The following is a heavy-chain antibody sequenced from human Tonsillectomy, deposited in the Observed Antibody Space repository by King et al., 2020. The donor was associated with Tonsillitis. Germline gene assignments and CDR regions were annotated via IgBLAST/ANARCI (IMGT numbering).Heavy chain of an antibody. CDR1: GFPFSSSA. Sequence: VPLLASWGGLVQPGGSLRLSCAASGFPFSSSAMSWVRQAPGKGLEWVSAISGGGGSTYYADSVKGRLTIARDNSKHTLYLQMDSLSAEDTAVYYGARPRDGCACAPWGQGTLGTGS. V-gene: IGHV3-23*01. J-gene: IGHJ5*02. D-gene: IGHD4-17*01. CDR3: ARPRDGCACAP. CDR2: ISGGGGST.